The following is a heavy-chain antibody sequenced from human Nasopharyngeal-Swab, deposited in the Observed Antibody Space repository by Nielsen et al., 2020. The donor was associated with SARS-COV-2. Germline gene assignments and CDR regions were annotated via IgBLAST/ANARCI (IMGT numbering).Heavy chain of an antibody. CDR2: IYYSGST. CDR1: GGSINSYY. V-gene: IGHV4-59*13. Sequence: SETLSLTCTVSGGSINSYYWSWIRQPPGKGLEWIGYIYYSGSTNYNPSLKSRVTISVDTSKNQFSLKLSSVTAADTAVYYCARGSGYYDSSGYSDYWGQGTLVTVSS. J-gene: IGHJ4*02. D-gene: IGHD3-22*01. CDR3: ARGSGYYDSSGYSDY.